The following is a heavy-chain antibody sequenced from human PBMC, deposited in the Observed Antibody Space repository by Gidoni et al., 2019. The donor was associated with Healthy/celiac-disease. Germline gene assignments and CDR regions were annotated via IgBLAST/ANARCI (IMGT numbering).Heavy chain of an antibody. CDR1: GGSISSGGYY. J-gene: IGHJ5*02. D-gene: IGHD3-10*01. CDR3: ARDRPPVWFGES. CDR2: IYYSGST. Sequence: QVQLQESGPGLVKPSQTLSLTSTVPGGSISSGGYYWSWIRQHPGKGLEWIGYIYYSGSTYYNPSLKSRVTISVDTSKNQFSLKLSSVTAADTAVYYCARDRPPVWFGESWGQGTLVTVSS. V-gene: IGHV4-31*03.